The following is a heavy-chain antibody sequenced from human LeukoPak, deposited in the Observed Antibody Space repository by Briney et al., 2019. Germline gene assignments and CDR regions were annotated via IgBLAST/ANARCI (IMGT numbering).Heavy chain of an antibody. CDR1: GITLRNYG. V-gene: IGHV3-23*01. CDR3: ARDRLPAAPPDYFDY. D-gene: IGHD2-2*01. J-gene: IGHJ4*02. Sequence: WGSLRLSCEVSGITLRNYGMSRVRQAPGKGLEWVAGISGSGGGTNYAESVKGRFTISRDNSKNTLYLQMNSLRAEDTAVYYCARDRLPAAPPDYFDYWGQGTLVTVSS. CDR2: ISGSGGGT.